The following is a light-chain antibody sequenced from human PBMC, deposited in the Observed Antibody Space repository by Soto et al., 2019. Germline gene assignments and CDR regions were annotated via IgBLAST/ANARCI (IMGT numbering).Light chain of an antibody. V-gene: IGKV3-11*01. CDR2: DAS. CDR3: QQYNKWPLT. J-gene: IGKJ1*01. CDR1: QSVSSY. Sequence: EIVLTQSPATLSLSPGERATLSCRASQSVSSYLAWYQQKPGQAPRLLIYDASNRATGIPARFSGSGSGTDFTLTISRLEPEDFVVYYCQQYNKWPLTFGQGTKVDIK.